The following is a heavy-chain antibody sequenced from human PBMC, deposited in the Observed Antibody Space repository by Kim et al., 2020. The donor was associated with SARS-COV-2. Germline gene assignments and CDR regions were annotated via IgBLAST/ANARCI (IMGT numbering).Heavy chain of an antibody. CDR1: GFTFPDHS. CDR2: IRNKATGYAT. V-gene: IGHV3-72*01. D-gene: IGHD3-9*01. J-gene: IGHJ2*01. CDR3: TRRKDTPGYFFDL. Sequence: GGSLRLSCAASGFTFPDHSMDWVRQAPGKGLEWVGRIRNKATGYATQYAAPVKGRFNIARDDSKSSLYLQMNSLNIEDTAIYSCTRRKDTPGYFFDLWG.